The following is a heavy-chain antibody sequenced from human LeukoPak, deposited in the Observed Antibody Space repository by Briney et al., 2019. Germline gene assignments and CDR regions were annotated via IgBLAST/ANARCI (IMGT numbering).Heavy chain of an antibody. CDR3: AKQDLGVTTTLWDY. D-gene: IGHD4-17*01. CDR2: IRYDGSNK. J-gene: IGHJ4*02. V-gene: IGHV3-30*02. CDR1: GFTFSSYG. Sequence: QPGGSLRLPCAASGFTFSSYGMHWVRQAPGKGLEWVAFIRYDGSNKYYADSVKGRFTISRDNSKNTLYLQMNSLRAEDTAVYYCAKQDLGVTTTLWDYWGQGTLVTVSS.